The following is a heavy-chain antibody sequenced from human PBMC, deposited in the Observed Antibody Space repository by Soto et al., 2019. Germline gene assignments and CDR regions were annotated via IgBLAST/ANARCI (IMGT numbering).Heavy chain of an antibody. V-gene: IGHV4-31*03. CDR3: ARVDILTGYYRSFDY. CDR1: DGSMSSGGYY. Sequence: PSETLSLTCSVSDGSMSSGGYYWIWIRQPPGKGLEWIGYIHYSGSTYYNPSLKSRVTISVDTSKNQFSLKLSSVTAADTAVYYCARVDILTGYYRSFDYWGQGTLVTVSS. J-gene: IGHJ4*02. D-gene: IGHD3-9*01. CDR2: IHYSGST.